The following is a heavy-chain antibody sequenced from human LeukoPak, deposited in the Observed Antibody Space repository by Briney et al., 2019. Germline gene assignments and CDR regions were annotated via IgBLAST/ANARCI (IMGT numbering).Heavy chain of an antibody. Sequence: GGSLRLSCAASGFTFFSYTMNWVRQAPGKGLEWVSVIYSGGSTYYADSVKGRFTISRDNAKNSLYLQMNSLRAEDTAVYYCARDSPRRYSSIRLGLWGQGTMVTVSS. CDR3: ARDSPRRYSSIRLGL. D-gene: IGHD6-13*01. CDR1: GFTFFSYT. J-gene: IGHJ3*01. V-gene: IGHV3-53*01. CDR2: IYSGGST.